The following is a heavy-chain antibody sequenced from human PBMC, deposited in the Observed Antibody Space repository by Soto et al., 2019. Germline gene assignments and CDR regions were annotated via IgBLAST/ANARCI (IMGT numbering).Heavy chain of an antibody. J-gene: IGHJ5*02. D-gene: IGHD2-15*01. V-gene: IGHV3-21*04. CDR2: ISGGSSYI. CDR3: ARVPASPRWWFDP. Sequence: GGSLRLSCAASGFGFSSYSMDWVRQAPGKGLEWVSSISGGSSYIYSADSVKGRFTISRDNAKKSLYLQMDSLRADATAVYYCARVPASPRWWFDPWGQGTLVTVSS. CDR1: GFGFSSYS.